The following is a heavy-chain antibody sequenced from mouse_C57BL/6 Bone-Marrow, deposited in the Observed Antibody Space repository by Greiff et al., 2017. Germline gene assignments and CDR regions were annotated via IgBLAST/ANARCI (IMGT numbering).Heavy chain of an antibody. D-gene: IGHD2-4*01. CDR3: AKIYDYDWFAY. J-gene: IGHJ3*01. CDR2: ILPGSGST. CDR1: GYTFTGYW. Sequence: VQRVESGAELMKPGASVKLSCKATGYTFTGYWIEWVKQRPGHGLEWIGEILPGSGSTNYNEKFKGKATFTADPSSNTAYMQLSSLTTEDSAIYYCAKIYDYDWFAYWGQGTLVTVSA. V-gene: IGHV1-9*01.